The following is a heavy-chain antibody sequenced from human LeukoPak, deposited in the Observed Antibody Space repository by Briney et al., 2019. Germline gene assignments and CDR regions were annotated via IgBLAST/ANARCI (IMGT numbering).Heavy chain of an antibody. CDR3: ARHSSSGWQALGY. D-gene: IGHD6-19*01. CDR1: GYTFINYG. CDR2: TSYNGNT. J-gene: IGHJ4*02. V-gene: IGHV1-18*04. Sequence: GASVKVSCKASGYTFINYGISWVRQAPGLGLEWMGWTSYNGNTNYAQKFQDRVTMTTDTSTTTAYMELRSLESDDTAVYYCARHSSSGWQALGYWGQGTLVTVSS.